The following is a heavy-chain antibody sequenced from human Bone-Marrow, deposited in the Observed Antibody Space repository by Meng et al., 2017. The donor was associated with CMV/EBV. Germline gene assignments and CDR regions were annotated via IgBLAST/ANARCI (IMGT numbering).Heavy chain of an antibody. D-gene: IGHD2-2*01. Sequence: SVKVSCKASGGTFSSYTISWVRQAPGQGLEWMGRSIPILGIANYAQKFQGRVTITADKSTSTAYMELSSLRSEDTAVYYCARDHGPAAISYYGMDVWGQGTTVTVSS. CDR1: GGTFSSYT. V-gene: IGHV1-69*04. CDR2: SIPILGIA. J-gene: IGHJ6*01. CDR3: ARDHGPAAISYYGMDV.